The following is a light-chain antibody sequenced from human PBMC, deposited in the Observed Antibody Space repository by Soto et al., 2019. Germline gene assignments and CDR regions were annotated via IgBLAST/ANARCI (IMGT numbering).Light chain of an antibody. CDR1: QDIAGY. Sequence: SQDIAGYLAWYQHKPGRAPELLIHAASSLQSGVPSRFSGSGSGTDFTLTINSLQPEDFATYYCQQAYSFPITFGQGTRLEIK. CDR2: AAS. CDR3: QQAYSFPIT. J-gene: IGKJ5*01. V-gene: IGKV1D-12*01.